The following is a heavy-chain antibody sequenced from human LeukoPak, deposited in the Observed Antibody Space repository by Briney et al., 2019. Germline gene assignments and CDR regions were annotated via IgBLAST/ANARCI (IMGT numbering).Heavy chain of an antibody. Sequence: ASVKVSCTASGYTFTGYYMHWVRQAPGQGLEWMGWVNPNSGGTKYAQKFQDRVTMTRDTSISTAYMELSRLRSEDPAVYYCARGSGYYDSSGYYNFDYWGQGTLVTVSS. CDR1: GYTFTGYY. CDR2: VNPNSGGT. V-gene: IGHV1-2*02. J-gene: IGHJ4*02. CDR3: ARGSGYYDSSGYYNFDY. D-gene: IGHD3-22*01.